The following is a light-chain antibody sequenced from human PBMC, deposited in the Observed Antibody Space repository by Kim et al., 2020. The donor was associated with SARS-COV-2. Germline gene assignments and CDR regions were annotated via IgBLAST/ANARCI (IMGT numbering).Light chain of an antibody. J-gene: IGKJ1*01. Sequence: DIQMTQSPSSLSASVGDRVTITCRASQSIATYLNWYQQKPGKAPKLLIYTTSSLQSGVPSRFSGSGSGTYFTLTISSLQPEDFATYYCQHSYTTPTFGQGTKVDIK. CDR1: QSIATY. CDR3: QHSYTTPT. V-gene: IGKV1-39*01. CDR2: TTS.